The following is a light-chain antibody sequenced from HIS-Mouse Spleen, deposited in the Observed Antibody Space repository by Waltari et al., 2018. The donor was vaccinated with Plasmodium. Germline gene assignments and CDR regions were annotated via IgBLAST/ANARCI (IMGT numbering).Light chain of an antibody. Sequence: QAVLTQPSSLSASPGASASLTCTLRSGINVGTYRIYWYQQKPGSPPQYPLRYKSDSDKQQGSGVPSRFSGSKDASANAGILLISGLQSEEEADYYCMIWHSSAWVFGGGTKLTVL. CDR3: MIWHSSAWV. CDR1: SGINVGTYR. J-gene: IGLJ3*02. V-gene: IGLV5-45*03. CDR2: YKSDSDK.